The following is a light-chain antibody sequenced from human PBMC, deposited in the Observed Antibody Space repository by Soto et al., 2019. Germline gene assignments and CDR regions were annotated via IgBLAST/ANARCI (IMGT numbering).Light chain of an antibody. Sequence: EIVWTQSPGTLPLSPGERATLSCWASLSVASNYLAWYQQKPGQAPRLLISAASGRATGITDRFRGSASRTHFTLTIGRLEPAEFAVYYCHQYGRAAWPCCQGTKVQI. CDR1: LSVASNY. CDR3: HQYGRAAWP. J-gene: IGKJ1*01. V-gene: IGKV3-20*01. CDR2: AAS.